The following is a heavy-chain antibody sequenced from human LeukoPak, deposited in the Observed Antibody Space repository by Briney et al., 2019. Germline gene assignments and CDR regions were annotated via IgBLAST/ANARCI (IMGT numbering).Heavy chain of an antibody. V-gene: IGHV1-18*01. CDR1: GYTLTSDV. D-gene: IGHD4-17*01. J-gene: IGHJ5*02. Sequence: ASVKVSCKATGYTLTSDVISWVRQAPGQGLEWMGWISAYNGNKNYAQKLQGRVTMTTDTSTSTAYMELRSLRSDDTAVYYCARVLSMTTVTYNWFDPWGQGTLVTVSS. CDR2: ISAYNGNK. CDR3: ARVLSMTTVTYNWFDP.